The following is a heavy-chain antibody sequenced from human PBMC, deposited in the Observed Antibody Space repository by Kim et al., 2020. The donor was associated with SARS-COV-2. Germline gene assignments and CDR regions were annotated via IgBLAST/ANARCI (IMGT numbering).Heavy chain of an antibody. V-gene: IGHV3-74*01. D-gene: IGHD3-10*01. J-gene: IGHJ4*02. CDR3: TRGFGSETNY. CDR2: T. Sequence: TGYADSVKGRFTISRDNAKNTLYLQMNSLRVEDAAVYYCTRGFGSETNYWGQGSLVIVST.